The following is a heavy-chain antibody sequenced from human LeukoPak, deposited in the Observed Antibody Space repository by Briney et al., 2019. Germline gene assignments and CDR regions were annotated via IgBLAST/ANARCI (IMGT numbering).Heavy chain of an antibody. J-gene: IGHJ6*03. CDR1: GFTFSSFD. D-gene: IGHD1-1*01. CDR3: ARGPPRGKYYYMDV. CDR2: IGTASDT. Sequence: GGSLRISCAASGFTFSSFDMPWVRQPTGQGLEWVSTIGTASDTYYPGSVEGRFTLSRDNAKNSLYLQMNSLTAGDTAVYYCARGPPRGKYYYMDVWGKGTTGTVSS. V-gene: IGHV3-13*01.